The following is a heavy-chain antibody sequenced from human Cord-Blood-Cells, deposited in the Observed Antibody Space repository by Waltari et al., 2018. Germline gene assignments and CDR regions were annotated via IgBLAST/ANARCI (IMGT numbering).Heavy chain of an antibody. Sequence: QVQLVQSGAEVKKPGASVKVSCTASGYTFTGYYMHWVRQAPGQGLEWMGRINPNSGDTNYAQKFQGRVTMTRDTSISTAYMELSRLRSDDTAVYYCAEEGSGSYFDYWGQGTLVTVSS. V-gene: IGHV1-2*06. D-gene: IGHD1-26*01. J-gene: IGHJ4*02. CDR2: INPNSGDT. CDR3: AEEGSGSYFDY. CDR1: GYTFTGYY.